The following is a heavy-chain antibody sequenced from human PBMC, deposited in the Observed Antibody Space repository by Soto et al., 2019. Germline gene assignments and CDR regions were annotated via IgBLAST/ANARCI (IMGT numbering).Heavy chain of an antibody. V-gene: IGHV4-59*08. D-gene: IGHD3-10*01. Sequence: SETLSLTCTVSGGSISSYHWSWIRQPPGKTLEYIGYIYYSGSTSYSPSLKSRITISIDTSKSQFSLELSSVTAADTAVYYCASLIGSGSNPRTGYYHMDVWGKGTTVTVSS. J-gene: IGHJ6*03. CDR3: ASLIGSGSNPRTGYYHMDV. CDR2: IYYSGST. CDR1: GGSISSYH.